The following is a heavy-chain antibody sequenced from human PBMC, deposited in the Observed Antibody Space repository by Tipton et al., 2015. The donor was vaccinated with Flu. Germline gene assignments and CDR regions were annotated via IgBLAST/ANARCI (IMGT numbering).Heavy chain of an antibody. CDR2: ISGGDDRS. J-gene: IGHJ1*01. CDR1: GFSFSNYA. Sequence: GSLRLSCAASGFSFSNYAMSWVRQAPGQGLQRVSAISGGDDRSYYAGSVRGRFAISRDNSKNTLYLQMNSLRVEDTAVYYCVKSRDFDTSGSYSGPDGYFHHWGQGTLATVSS. V-gene: IGHV3-23*01. CDR3: VKSRDFDTSGSYSGPDGYFHH. D-gene: IGHD3-22*01.